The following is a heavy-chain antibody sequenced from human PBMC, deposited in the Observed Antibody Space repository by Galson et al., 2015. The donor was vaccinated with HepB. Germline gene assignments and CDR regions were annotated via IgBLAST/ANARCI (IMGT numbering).Heavy chain of an antibody. V-gene: IGHV1-69*13. CDR2: IIPIFGTA. CDR1: GGTFSSYA. J-gene: IGHJ6*02. D-gene: IGHD6-13*01. Sequence: SVKVSCKASGGTFSSYAISWVRQAPGQGLEWMGGIIPIFGTANYAQKFQGRVTITADESTSTAYMELSSLRSEDTAVYYCAREPPPIAAAPRYYYGMDVWGQGTTVTVSS. CDR3: AREPPPIAAAPRYYYGMDV.